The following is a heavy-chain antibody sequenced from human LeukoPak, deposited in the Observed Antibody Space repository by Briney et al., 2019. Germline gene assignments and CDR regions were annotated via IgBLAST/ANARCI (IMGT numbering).Heavy chain of an antibody. CDR1: GFTFSSYS. V-gene: IGHV3-21*01. Sequence: GGSLRLSCAASGFTFSSYSMNWVRQAPGKGLEWVSSISSSSSYIYYADSVKGRFTISRDNAKNSLYLQMNSLRAEDTAVYYCAREMAENGAFDIWGQGTMVTVSS. J-gene: IGHJ3*02. CDR2: ISSSSSYI. D-gene: IGHD5-24*01. CDR3: AREMAENGAFDI.